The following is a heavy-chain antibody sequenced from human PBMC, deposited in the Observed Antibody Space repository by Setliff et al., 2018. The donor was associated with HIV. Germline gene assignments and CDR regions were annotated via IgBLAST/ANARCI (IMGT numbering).Heavy chain of an antibody. CDR1: GGSISSSSYY. V-gene: IGHV4-39*07. CDR2: IYYSGST. CDR3: ARGGRWGAD. D-gene: IGHD1-26*01. Sequence: PSETLSLTCTVSGGSISSSSYYWGWIRQPPGKGLEWIGSIYYSGSTYYNPSLKSRVAISVDTSKNQFSLKLSSVTAPDTAVYYCARGGRWGADWGQGTLVTVSS. J-gene: IGHJ4*02.